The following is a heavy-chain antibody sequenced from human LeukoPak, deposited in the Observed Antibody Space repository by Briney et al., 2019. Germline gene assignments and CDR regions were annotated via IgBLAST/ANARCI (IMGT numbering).Heavy chain of an antibody. V-gene: IGHV1-2*06. D-gene: IGHD6-13*01. Sequence: RASVKVSCTASGYTFTGYYMHWVRQAPGQGLEWMGRINPYSGDTNFAQKFQGRVTMTRDTSITTAYMDLSSLTPDDTAVYFCARDQGSLTRSWYTGYWGQGTQVTVSS. CDR1: GYTFTGYY. CDR3: ARDQGSLTRSWYTGY. J-gene: IGHJ4*02. CDR2: INPYSGDT.